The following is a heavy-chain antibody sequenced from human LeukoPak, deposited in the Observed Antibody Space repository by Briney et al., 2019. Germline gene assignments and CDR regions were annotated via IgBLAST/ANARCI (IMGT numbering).Heavy chain of an antibody. D-gene: IGHD6-13*01. J-gene: IGHJ4*02. CDR2: ISAGGGST. CDR1: GLXFSDYS. CDR3: AKDAAGPEY. V-gene: IGHV3-23*01. Sequence: GGSLRLSCAASGLXFSDYSITWVRQAPGKGLFWVSGISAGGGSTYYADSVKGRSTISRDNSRNTLYLQMNSLRAEDTAVYYCAKDAAGPEYWGQGTLVTVSS.